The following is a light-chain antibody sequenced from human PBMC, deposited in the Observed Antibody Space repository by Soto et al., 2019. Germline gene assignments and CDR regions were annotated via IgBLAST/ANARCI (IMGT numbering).Light chain of an antibody. J-gene: IGKJ1*01. CDR2: GSS. V-gene: IGKV3-20*01. Sequence: EIVLTQSPGTLSLSPGERATLSCRASQSVSSAYLAWYQQKLGQAPRLLIYGSSNTATGIPDRFSGSGSETDFTLTISRLEPEYFAVYYCQQYGSSRWTFGQGTKVEIK. CDR3: QQYGSSRWT. CDR1: QSVSSAY.